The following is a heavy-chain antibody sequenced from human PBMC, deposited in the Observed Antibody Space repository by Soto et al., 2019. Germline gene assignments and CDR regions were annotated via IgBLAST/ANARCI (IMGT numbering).Heavy chain of an antibody. J-gene: IGHJ3*02. V-gene: IGHV3-30*18. CDR2: ISYDGSNK. D-gene: IGHD6-6*01. CDR3: AKELQLAGAFDI. CDR1: GFTFSSYG. Sequence: LGGSLRLSCAASGFTFSSYGMHWVRQAPGKGLEWVAVISYDGSNKYYADSVKGRFTISRDNSKNTLYLQMNSLRAEDTAVYYCAKELQLAGAFDIWGQGTMVTVSS.